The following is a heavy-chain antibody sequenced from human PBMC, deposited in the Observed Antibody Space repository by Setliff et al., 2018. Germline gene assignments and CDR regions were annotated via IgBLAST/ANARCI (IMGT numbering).Heavy chain of an antibody. Sequence: QPGGSLRLSCAASGFTFPTYWMTWVRQAPGKGLEWVANIKGDESEKYYVDSVKGRFTISRDNAKNSLYLQMNSLRTEDTAVYYCAKGGHVDYCGQGTLVTVSS. CDR2: IKGDESEK. CDR3: AKGGHVDY. CDR1: GFTFPTYW. V-gene: IGHV3-7*03. J-gene: IGHJ4*02.